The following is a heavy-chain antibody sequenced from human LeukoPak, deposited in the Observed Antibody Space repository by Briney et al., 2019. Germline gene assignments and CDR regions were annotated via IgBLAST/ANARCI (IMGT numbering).Heavy chain of an antibody. V-gene: IGHV4-4*07. CDR2: IYTSGST. J-gene: IGHJ4*02. CDR3: ASSPNCGGDCYTTFDY. CDR1: GGSISSYY. Sequence: SETLSLTCTVSGGSISSYYWSWIRQPAGKGLEWIGRIYTSGSTNYNPSLKSRVTISVDTSKNQFSLKLSSVTAADTAVYYCASSPNCGGDCYTTFDYWGQGTLVTVSS. D-gene: IGHD2-21*02.